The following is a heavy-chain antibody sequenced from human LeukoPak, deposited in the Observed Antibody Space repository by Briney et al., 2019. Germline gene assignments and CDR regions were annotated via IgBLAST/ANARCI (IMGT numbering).Heavy chain of an antibody. CDR1: GFTFINAW. J-gene: IGHJ4*02. V-gene: IGHV4-34*01. D-gene: IGHD6-13*01. Sequence: GSLRLSCAASGFTFINAWMSWVRQPPGKGLEWIGEINHSGSTNYNPSLKSRVTISVDTSKNQFSLKLSSVTAADTAVYYCARDGAAAGRGYFDYWGQGTLVTVSS. CDR3: ARDGAAAGRGYFDY. CDR2: INHSGST.